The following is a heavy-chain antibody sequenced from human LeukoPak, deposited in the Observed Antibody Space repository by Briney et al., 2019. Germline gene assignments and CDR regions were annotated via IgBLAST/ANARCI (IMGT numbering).Heavy chain of an antibody. CDR1: RFTLRDRY. D-gene: IGHD1-7*01. V-gene: IGHV3-72*01. J-gene: IGHJ4*02. Sequence: VGSLRLSCAASRFTLRDRYTDRGRPAPGKRLERVCRIRNKANSYTTEYAASVKGRFTNSRDDSKNSLYLQMNSLKTEDTAVYYCVRAGLRTTRYYFDYWGQGTLVTVSS. CDR3: VRAGLRTTRYYFDY. CDR2: IRNKANSYTT.